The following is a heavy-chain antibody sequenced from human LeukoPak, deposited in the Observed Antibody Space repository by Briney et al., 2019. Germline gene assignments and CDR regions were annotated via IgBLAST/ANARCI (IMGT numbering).Heavy chain of an antibody. CDR2: IWYDGSNK. J-gene: IGHJ4*02. V-gene: IGHV3-33*01. Sequence: GGSLRLSCAASGFTFNTYGMHWVRQAPGKGLEWLAVIWYDGSNKYYADSVKGRFTISRDNSKNTLYLQMNSLRAEDTAVYYCVRDNSGSVVRGVLQYWGQGTLVTVSS. CDR3: VRDNSGSVVRGVLQY. CDR1: GFTFNTYG. D-gene: IGHD3-10*01.